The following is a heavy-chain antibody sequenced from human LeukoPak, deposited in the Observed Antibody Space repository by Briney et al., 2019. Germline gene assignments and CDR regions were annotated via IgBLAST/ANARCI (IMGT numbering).Heavy chain of an antibody. CDR2: ISAYNGNT. Sequence: GASVKVSCKASGYTFTSYGISWVRQAPGQGLEWMGWISAYNGNTNYAQKLQGRVTMTTDTSTSTAYMELSRLRSDDTAVYYCARGRGCSGGSCYSGRYFDLWGRGTLVTVSS. D-gene: IGHD2-15*01. CDR1: GYTFTSYG. J-gene: IGHJ2*01. V-gene: IGHV1-18*01. CDR3: ARGRGCSGGSCYSGRYFDL.